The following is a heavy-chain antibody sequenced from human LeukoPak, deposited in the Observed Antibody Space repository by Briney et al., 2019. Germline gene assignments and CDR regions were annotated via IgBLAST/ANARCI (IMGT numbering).Heavy chain of an antibody. CDR1: EFTFSSYW. Sequence: QSGGSLRLSCAASEFTFSSYWMSWVRQAPGKGLEWVGFIRSKAYGGTTEYAASVKGRFTISRDDSKSIAYLQMNSLKTEDTAVYYCTRSVTIGDYYFDYWGQGTLVTVSS. V-gene: IGHV3-49*04. CDR2: IRSKAYGGTT. J-gene: IGHJ4*02. CDR3: TRSVTIGDYYFDY. D-gene: IGHD3-10*01.